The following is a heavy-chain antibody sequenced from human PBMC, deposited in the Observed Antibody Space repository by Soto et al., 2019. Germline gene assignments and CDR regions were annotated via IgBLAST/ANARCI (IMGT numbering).Heavy chain of an antibody. D-gene: IGHD6-13*01. CDR3: ARDEQGPGAGGYFDY. CDR1: GSTVSSNY. J-gene: IGHJ4*02. V-gene: IGHV3-53*01. CDR2: IYSGGST. Sequence: GGSLRLSCAASGSTVSSNYMSWVRQAPGKGLEWVSVIYSGGSTYYADSVKGRFTISRDNSKNTLYLQMKSLRAEDTAVYYCARDEQGPGAGGYFDYWGQGTMVTVSS.